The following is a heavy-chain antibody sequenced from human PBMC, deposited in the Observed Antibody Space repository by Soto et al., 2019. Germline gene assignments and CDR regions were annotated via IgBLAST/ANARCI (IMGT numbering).Heavy chain of an antibody. CDR3: ARGPGYYDSSGYYDY. D-gene: IGHD3-22*01. Sequence: WETLSLTCTVSGGSISSYYWSWIRQHPGKGLEWNGYIYYSGSTNYSPSLKSRVTISLDTSKNQFSLKLNSVTAADTAVYYCARGPGYYDSSGYYDYWGQGTLVTVSS. J-gene: IGHJ4*02. V-gene: IGHV4-59*01. CDR1: GGSISSYY. CDR2: IYYSGST.